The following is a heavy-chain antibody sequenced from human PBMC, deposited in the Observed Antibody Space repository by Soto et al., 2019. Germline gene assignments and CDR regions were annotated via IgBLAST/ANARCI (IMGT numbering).Heavy chain of an antibody. CDR3: AGGWGGGVAGMDV. CDR2: MYYSGIT. J-gene: IGHJ6*02. CDR1: GGSINSGDYY. D-gene: IGHD3-16*01. Sequence: QVQLQESGPRLVKSSQTLYLTCTVSGGSINSGDYYWSWIRQSPGKGLEWVGYMYYSGITDYNASLKSRILMSMDTSKTQFPLKLNSGPAADTAVYFCAGGWGGGVAGMDVWGQGTTVTVSS. V-gene: IGHV4-30-4*01.